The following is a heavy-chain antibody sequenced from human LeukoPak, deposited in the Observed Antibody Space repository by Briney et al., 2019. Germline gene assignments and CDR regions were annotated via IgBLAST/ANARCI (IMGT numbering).Heavy chain of an antibody. J-gene: IGHJ4*02. V-gene: IGHV3-30*18. D-gene: IGHD3-10*01. CDR3: AKDSVWFGDLLGGMDV. CDR1: GFTFSKYG. Sequence: SGRSLRLSCVASGFTFSKYGMHWVRQAPGKGLEWVAVISYDGNDKYYADSVKGRFTISRDISKNTLYLQMNTLRTEDTAVYYCAKDSVWFGDLLGGMDVWGQGTLITVSS. CDR2: ISYDGNDK.